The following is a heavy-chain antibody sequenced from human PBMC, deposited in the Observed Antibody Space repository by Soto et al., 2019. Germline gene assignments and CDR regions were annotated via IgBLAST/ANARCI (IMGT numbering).Heavy chain of an antibody. V-gene: IGHV1-69*13. CDR2: IIPIFGTA. J-gene: IGHJ4*01. CDR3: ARGLMANGYGSGGSCVQSFDY. Sequence: GASVKVSCKASGGTFSSYAISWVRQAPGQGLEWMGGIIPIFGTANYAQKFQGRVTITADESTSTAYMELSSLRSEDTAVYYCARGLMANGYGSGGSCVQSFDYGG. D-gene: IGHD2-15*01. CDR1: GGTFSSYA.